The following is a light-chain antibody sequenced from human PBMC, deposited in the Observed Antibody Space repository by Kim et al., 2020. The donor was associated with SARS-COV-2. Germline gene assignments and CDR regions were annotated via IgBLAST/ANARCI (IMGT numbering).Light chain of an antibody. Sequence: EIVMTQSPATLSLSPGERATLSCRASQSISSSLAWYQQKPGQAPRVLIYGASARATGIPARFSGSGSGTEFTLTISNLQSEDFAVYYCQQYAYWPAFGQGTRLEIK. J-gene: IGKJ5*01. CDR3: QQYAYWPA. V-gene: IGKV3-15*01. CDR1: QSISSS. CDR2: GAS.